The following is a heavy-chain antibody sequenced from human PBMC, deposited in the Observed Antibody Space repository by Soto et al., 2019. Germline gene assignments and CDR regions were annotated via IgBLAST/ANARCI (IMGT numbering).Heavy chain of an antibody. CDR2: ISYDGSNK. D-gene: IGHD3-22*01. V-gene: IGHV3-30-3*01. CDR3: ARGEGYYYDSSGS. Sequence: PGGSLRLSCAASGFTFSSYAMHWVRQAPGKGLEWVAVISYDGSNKYYADSVKGRFTISRDNSKNTLYLQMNSLRAEDTAVYYCARGEGYYYDSSGSWGQGTLVTVS. J-gene: IGHJ5*02. CDR1: GFTFSSYA.